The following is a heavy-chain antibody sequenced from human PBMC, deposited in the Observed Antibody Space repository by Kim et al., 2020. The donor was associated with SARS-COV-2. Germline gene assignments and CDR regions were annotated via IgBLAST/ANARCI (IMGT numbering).Heavy chain of an antibody. V-gene: IGHV3-21*01. Sequence: GGSLRLSCAASGFTFSSYSMHWFRQAPGKGLEWVSSISRDRGDYIYYPDSVKGRFTISRDNAKNSLYLQMNSLRAEDTAVYYCAKYYNFWSGPNFDYWGQGELAFDIGGQGTMVTVSS. D-gene: IGHD3-3*01. CDR1: GFTFSSYS. J-gene: IGHJ3*02. CDR3: AKYYNFWSGPNFDYWGQGELAFDI. CDR2: ISRDRGDYI.